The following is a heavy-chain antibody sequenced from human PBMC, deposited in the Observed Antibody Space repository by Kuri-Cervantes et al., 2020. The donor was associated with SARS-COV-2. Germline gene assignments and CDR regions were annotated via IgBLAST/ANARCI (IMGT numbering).Heavy chain of an antibody. CDR1: GGTFSSYA. CDR2: IIPIFGTA. V-gene: IGHV1-69*13. Sequence: SVKVSCKATGGTFSSYAISWVRQAPGQGLEWMGGIIPIFGTANYAQKFQGRVTITADESTSTAYMELSSLRSEDTAVYYCASSRSITIFGVVINYYYGMDVWGQGTTVTVSS. CDR3: ASSRSITIFGVVINYYYGMDV. D-gene: IGHD3-3*01. J-gene: IGHJ6*02.